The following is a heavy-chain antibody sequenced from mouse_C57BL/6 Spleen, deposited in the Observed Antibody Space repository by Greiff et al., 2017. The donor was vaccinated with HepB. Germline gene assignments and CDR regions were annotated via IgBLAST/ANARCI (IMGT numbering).Heavy chain of an antibody. Sequence: DVMLVESGGGLVKPGGSLKLSCAASGFTFSSYAMSWVRQTPEKRLEWVATISDGGSYTYYPDNVKGRFTISRDNAKNNLYLQMSHLKSEDTAMYYCARERNYYGFDYWGQGTTLTVSS. CDR2: ISDGGSYT. J-gene: IGHJ2*01. V-gene: IGHV5-4*01. D-gene: IGHD1-1*01. CDR1: GFTFSSYA. CDR3: ARERNYYGFDY.